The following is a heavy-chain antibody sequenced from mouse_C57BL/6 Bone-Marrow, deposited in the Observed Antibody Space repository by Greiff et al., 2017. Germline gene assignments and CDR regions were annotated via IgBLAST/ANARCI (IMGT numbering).Heavy chain of an antibody. CDR2: ISSGGSYT. Sequence: EVKVVESGGDLVKPGGSLKLSCAASGFTFSSYGMSWVRQTPDKRLEWVATISSGGSYTYYPDSVKGRFTISRDNAKNTLYLQMSSLKSEDTAMYYCARHTMITTYIDVWGTGTTVTVSS. D-gene: IGHD2-4*01. CDR3: ARHTMITTYIDV. CDR1: GFTFSSYG. J-gene: IGHJ1*03. V-gene: IGHV5-6*01.